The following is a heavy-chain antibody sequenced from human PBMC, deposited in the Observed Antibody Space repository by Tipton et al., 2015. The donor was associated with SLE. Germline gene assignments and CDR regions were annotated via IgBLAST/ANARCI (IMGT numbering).Heavy chain of an antibody. CDR3: AKGSGVYWYFDL. CDR1: GFTFSSYG. CDR2: ISYDGSNK. J-gene: IGHJ2*01. V-gene: IGHV3-30*18. Sequence: SLRLSCAASGFTFSSYGMHWVRQAPGKGLEWVAVISYDGSNKYNADSVKGRFTISRDNSKNTLYLQMNSLRAEDTAVYYCAKGSGVYWYFDLWGRGTLVTVSS. D-gene: IGHD3-10*01.